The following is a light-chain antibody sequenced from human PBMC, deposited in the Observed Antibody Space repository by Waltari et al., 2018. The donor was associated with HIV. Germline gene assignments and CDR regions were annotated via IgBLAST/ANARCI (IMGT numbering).Light chain of an antibody. J-gene: IGKJ1*01. CDR2: TAS. Sequence: AIRMTKSPSSFSAPKGAKVTTTCRASQDVSTYLAWYQQKPGKAPKLLIYTASNLQSGVPSRFSGSGSGTDFTLTINCLQREDFATYYCQQYYDYPRTFGQGTKVEIK. CDR3: QQYYDYPRT. CDR1: QDVSTY. V-gene: IGKV1-8*01.